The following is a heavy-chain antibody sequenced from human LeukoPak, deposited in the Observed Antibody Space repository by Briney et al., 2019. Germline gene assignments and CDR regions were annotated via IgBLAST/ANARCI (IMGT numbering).Heavy chain of an antibody. Sequence: GGSLRPPCAASGYTFTNYWINWVRQAPGKGLEGVANMNEYGSEKYYVDSVRGRFTTSKDNAENSLFLHMNSLRVDDTAVYRCTRVLYGSRVNVIDYWGQGTLVTVSS. D-gene: IGHD2-2*01. CDR2: MNEYGSEK. CDR3: TRVLYGSRVNVIDY. CDR1: GYTFTNYW. J-gene: IGHJ4*02. V-gene: IGHV3-7*01.